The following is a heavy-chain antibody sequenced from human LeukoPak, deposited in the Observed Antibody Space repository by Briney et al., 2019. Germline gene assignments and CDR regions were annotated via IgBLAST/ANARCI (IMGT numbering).Heavy chain of an antibody. D-gene: IGHD2-21*02. CDR1: GFTCSSYE. CDR2: ISSSGSTI. J-gene: IGHJ4*02. CDR3: ASPPENPPVVVTAKGY. V-gene: IGHV3-48*03. Sequence: GGSLRLXCAASGFTCSSYEMNWVRRAPGKGLESVSYISSSGSTIYYADSVKGRFTISRDNAKNSLYLQMNSLRAEDTAVYYRASPPENPPVVVTAKGYWGQGTLVTVSS.